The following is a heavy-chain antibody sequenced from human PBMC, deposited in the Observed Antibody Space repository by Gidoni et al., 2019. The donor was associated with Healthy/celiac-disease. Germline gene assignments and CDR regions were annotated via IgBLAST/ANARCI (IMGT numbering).Heavy chain of an antibody. J-gene: IGHJ4*02. Sequence: QVQLQQWGAGLLKPSETLSLTCAVYGGSFSGYYWSWIRQPPGKGLEWIGEINHSGSTNYNPSLKSRVTISVDTSKNQFSLKLSSVTAADTAVYYCARGSLDPRPYGSGRARPLDYWGQGTLVTVSS. CDR2: INHSGST. CDR3: ARGSLDPRPYGSGRARPLDY. D-gene: IGHD6-19*01. CDR1: GGSFSGYY. V-gene: IGHV4-34*01.